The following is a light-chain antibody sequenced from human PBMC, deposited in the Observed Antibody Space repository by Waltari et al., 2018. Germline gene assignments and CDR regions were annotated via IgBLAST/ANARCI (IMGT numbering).Light chain of an antibody. CDR2: NNN. V-gene: IGLV1-40*01. J-gene: IGLJ1*01. CDR3: QSYDNSLSGSGV. Sequence: QSVLTQPPSVSCAPGQRVTIPCPGSSSNIGASYALPWYHHLPRTAPQPLIYNNNNRPSGVPDRFSGSKSGTSASLAITGLQTEDEADYYCQSYDNSLSGSGVFGTGTKVTVL. CDR1: SSNIGASYA.